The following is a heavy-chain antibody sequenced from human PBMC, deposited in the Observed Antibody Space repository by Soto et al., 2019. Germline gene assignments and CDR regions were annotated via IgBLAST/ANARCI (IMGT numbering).Heavy chain of an antibody. Sequence: ASVKVSCKASGYTFTSYNMHWVGQAPGQGLEWMGIINPSGGSTSYAQKFQGRVTITADESTSTAYMELSSLRSEDTAVYYCARDRGPSSGYYPYWFDPWGQGTLVTVSS. CDR2: INPSGGST. CDR1: GYTFTSYN. J-gene: IGHJ5*02. CDR3: ARDRGPSSGYYPYWFDP. V-gene: IGHV1-46*01. D-gene: IGHD3-22*01.